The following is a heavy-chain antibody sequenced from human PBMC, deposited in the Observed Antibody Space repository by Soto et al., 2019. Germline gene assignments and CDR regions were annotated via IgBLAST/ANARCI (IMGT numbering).Heavy chain of an antibody. Sequence: SGPTLVNPTETLTLACTFCGFSLSTSGVSVGWIRQPPGKALEWLALIYWDDDKRYSPSLKSRLTFIKDTSKNQVVLTMTNMDPVDTATYFCARYCSGGSCSAMYYFDSWGQGTLVTVSS. D-gene: IGHD2-15*01. V-gene: IGHV2-5*02. J-gene: IGHJ4*02. CDR3: ARYCSGGSCSAMYYFDS. CDR2: IYWDDDK. CDR1: GFSLSTSGVS.